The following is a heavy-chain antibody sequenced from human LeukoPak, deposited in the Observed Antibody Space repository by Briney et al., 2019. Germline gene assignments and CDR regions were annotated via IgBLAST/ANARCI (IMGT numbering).Heavy chain of an antibody. V-gene: IGHV3-72*01. CDR1: GFTFSDHY. D-gene: IGHD4-17*01. CDR2: ISNKANSYTT. J-gene: IGHJ4*02. CDR3: ARDNGDYDF. Sequence: PGGSLRLSCAASGFTFSDHYMDWIRQAPGKGLEWVSRISNKANSYTTEYVASVKGRFTISKDDSKNAVYLQMNSLKIEDTAVYYCARDNGDYDFWGQGTLVTVSA.